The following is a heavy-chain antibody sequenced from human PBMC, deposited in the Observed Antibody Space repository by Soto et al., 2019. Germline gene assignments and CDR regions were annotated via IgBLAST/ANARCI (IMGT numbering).Heavy chain of an antibody. J-gene: IGHJ4*02. CDR3: AREGNYDSSGYLFDY. D-gene: IGHD3-22*01. Sequence: SETLSLTCTVSGGSISSYYWSWIRQPPGKGLEWIGYIYYSGSTNYNPSLKSRVTISVGTSKNQFSLKLSSVTAADTAVYYCAREGNYDSSGYLFDYWGQGTLVTVSS. V-gene: IGHV4-59*01. CDR1: GGSISSYY. CDR2: IYYSGST.